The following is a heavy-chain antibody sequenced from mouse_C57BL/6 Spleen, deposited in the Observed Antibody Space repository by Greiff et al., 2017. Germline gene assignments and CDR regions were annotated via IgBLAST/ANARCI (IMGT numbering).Heavy chain of an antibody. CDR1: GYSFTGYF. J-gene: IGHJ2*01. CDR2: INPYNGDT. V-gene: IGHV1-20*01. D-gene: IGHD1-1*01. CDR3: ARTTTVVAFDY. Sequence: EVKLQESGPELVKPGDSVKISCKASGYSFTGYFMNWVMQSHGKSLEWIGRINPYNGDTFYNQKFKGKATLTVDKSSSTAHMELRSLTSEDSAVYYCARTTTVVAFDYWGQGTTLTVSS.